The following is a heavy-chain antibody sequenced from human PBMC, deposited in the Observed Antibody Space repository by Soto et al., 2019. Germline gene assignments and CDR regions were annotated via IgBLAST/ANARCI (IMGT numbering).Heavy chain of an antibody. CDR2: NRSKANSYAT. V-gene: IGHV3-73*01. J-gene: IGHJ6*02. CDR3: TTYLPRIAVASRYYYYGMDV. CDR1: GFTFTGSA. D-gene: IGHD6-19*01. Sequence: GWSLRLSCAASGFTFTGSAMHWVRQPPGKGLEWVGRNRSKANSYATAYAASVKGRFTNSRDDSKNTAYLQMNSLKTEDTAVYYCTTYLPRIAVASRYYYYGMDVWGQGTTVTVSS.